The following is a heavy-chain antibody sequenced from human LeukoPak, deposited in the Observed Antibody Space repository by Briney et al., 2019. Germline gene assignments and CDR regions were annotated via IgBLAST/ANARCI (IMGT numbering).Heavy chain of an antibody. J-gene: IGHJ4*02. CDR1: AFTFSDYY. CDR2: ISPSGSSI. V-gene: IGHV3-11*04. CDR3: ARSYSSGWYTGPYYFDY. Sequence: GGSLRLSCAASAFTFSDYYMSWVRQAPGQGLEWISYISPSGSSIYYADSVKGRFTISRDNTKNSLYLQMNSLRAEDTAVYYCARSYSSGWYTGPYYFDYWGQGTLVTVSS. D-gene: IGHD6-19*01.